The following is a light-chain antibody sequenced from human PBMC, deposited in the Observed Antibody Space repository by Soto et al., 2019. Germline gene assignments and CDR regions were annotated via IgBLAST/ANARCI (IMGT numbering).Light chain of an antibody. CDR1: ESLFGF. Sequence: EIVMTQSPATLSASPGESVSLSCRASESLFGFLAWYQQKPGQAPRLLIYGVSTKATGVPARFSGSGSAADFTLTISSVQSDDSAVYYCQSYNHWPIVFGQGTKLEI. V-gene: IGKV3-15*01. CDR3: QSYNHWPIV. J-gene: IGKJ2*01. CDR2: GVS.